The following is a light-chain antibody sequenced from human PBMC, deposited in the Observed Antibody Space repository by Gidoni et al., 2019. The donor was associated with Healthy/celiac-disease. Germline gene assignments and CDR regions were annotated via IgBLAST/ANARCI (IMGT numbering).Light chain of an antibody. CDR1: QGISSY. V-gene: IGKV1-8*01. CDR3: QQYYSYPPT. Sequence: AIRMTQSPSSFSASTGDRVTITCRASQGISSYLAWSQQKPGKAPKLLIYAASTLQSGVPSRFSGSGSGTDFTLTISCLQYEDFATYYCQQYYSYPPTFGPGTKVDIK. CDR2: AAS. J-gene: IGKJ3*01.